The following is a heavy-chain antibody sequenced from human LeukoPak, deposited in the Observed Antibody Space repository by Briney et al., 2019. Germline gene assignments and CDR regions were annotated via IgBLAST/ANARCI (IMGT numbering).Heavy chain of an antibody. Sequence: GGSLRLSCAASGFTFSTYSMNWVRQAPGKGLEWVSYISSGSGTVYYADSVKGRFTISRDNAKNSLYLQMNSLRAEDTAVYYCARSGDLDYWGQGTLVTVSS. J-gene: IGHJ4*02. V-gene: IGHV3-48*01. D-gene: IGHD7-27*01. CDR3: ARSGDLDY. CDR2: ISSGSGTV. CDR1: GFTFSTYS.